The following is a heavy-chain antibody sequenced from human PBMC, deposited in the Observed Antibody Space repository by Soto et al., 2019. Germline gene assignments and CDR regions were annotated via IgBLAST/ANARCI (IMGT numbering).Heavy chain of an antibody. CDR1: GFTFGAYS. V-gene: IGHV3-49*03. Sequence: PGGSLRLSCTGSGFTFGAYSMSLFRQAPGKGLEWVGFIRSNAYGGTTEYGASVKGRFTISRDDPKNIAYLQMNSLKTEDTAVYYCTRRSYIWGSYRYTPFDYWGQGTLVTVSS. D-gene: IGHD3-16*02. CDR2: IRSNAYGGTT. CDR3: TRRSYIWGSYRYTPFDY. J-gene: IGHJ4*02.